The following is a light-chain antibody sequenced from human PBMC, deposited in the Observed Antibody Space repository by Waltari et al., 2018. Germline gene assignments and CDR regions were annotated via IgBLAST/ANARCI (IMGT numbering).Light chain of an antibody. CDR1: HTVLYNSNDKNY. CDR3: QKYYRRRT. V-gene: IGKV4-1*01. J-gene: IGKJ1*01. CDR2: WAS. Sequence: DIVMTQSPASLAVSLAERATINCKSSHTVLYNSNDKNYLARYQQKTGQPPKMLIYWASTREAGVPDRFSGSGSGTDFTLTISSLQAEDVAVYYCQKYYRRRTFGQGTKVEIK.